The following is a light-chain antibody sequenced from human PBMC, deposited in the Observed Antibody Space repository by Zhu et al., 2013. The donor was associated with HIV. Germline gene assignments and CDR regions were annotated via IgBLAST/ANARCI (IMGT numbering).Light chain of an antibody. V-gene: IGLV1-51*01. Sequence: QSVLTQPPSVSAAPGQSVTISCSGSSSNIGNNYVSWYQQVPGTAPKLLIYDNNRRPSGTPDRFSGSKSGTSATLGITGLQTGDEADYYCGTWDNSLSAYVFGTGTNVTVL. CDR2: DNN. CDR1: SSNIGNNY. CDR3: GTWDNSLSAYV. J-gene: IGLJ1*01.